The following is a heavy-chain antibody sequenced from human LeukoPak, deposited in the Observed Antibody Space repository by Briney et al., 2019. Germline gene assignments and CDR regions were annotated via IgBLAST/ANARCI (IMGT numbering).Heavy chain of an antibody. Sequence: GGSLQISCKASGYRFTNYWIGWVRQVPGKGLEWMGIIYPGDSDTRYSPSFQGQVTLSADRSINTAYLQWSSLKASDTAMYYCARPDCSGDCPWGQGTLVTVSS. V-gene: IGHV5-51*01. CDR1: GYRFTNYW. CDR3: ARPDCSGDCP. J-gene: IGHJ5*02. CDR2: IYPGDSDT. D-gene: IGHD2-21*02.